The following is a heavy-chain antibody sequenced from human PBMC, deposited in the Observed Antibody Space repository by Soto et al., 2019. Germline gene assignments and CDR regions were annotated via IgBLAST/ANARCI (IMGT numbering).Heavy chain of an antibody. J-gene: IGHJ1*01. D-gene: IGHD6-19*01. CDR1: GFTFDDYA. CDR3: AKDSSSGWYGLWYFQH. CDR2: ISWNSGSI. V-gene: IGHV3-9*01. Sequence: GGSLRLSCAASGFTFDDYAMHWVRQAPGKGLEWVSGISWNSGSIGYADSVKGRFTISRDSAKNSLYLQMNSLRAEDTALYYCAKDSSSGWYGLWYFQHWGQGTLVTVSS.